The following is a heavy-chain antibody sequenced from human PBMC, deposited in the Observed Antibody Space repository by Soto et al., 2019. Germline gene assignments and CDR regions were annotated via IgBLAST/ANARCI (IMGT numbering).Heavy chain of an antibody. CDR1: GYTFTSYA. CDR3: ASDTAPSDV. D-gene: IGHD4-17*01. Sequence: ASVKVSCKASGYTFTSYAMHWVRQAPGQRLEWMGWINAGNGNTKNSQKFQGRVTITRDTSASTAYMGLSSLRSEDTAVYYCASDTAPSDVWGQGTTVTVSS. J-gene: IGHJ6*02. CDR2: INAGNGNT. V-gene: IGHV1-3*01.